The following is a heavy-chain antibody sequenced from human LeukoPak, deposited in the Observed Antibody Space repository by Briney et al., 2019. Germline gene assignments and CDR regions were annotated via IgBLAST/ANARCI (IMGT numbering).Heavy chain of an antibody. V-gene: IGHV5-51*01. CDR3: ATLEDDYGGNSPLDY. CDR1: GYRFSTYY. J-gene: IGHJ4*02. D-gene: IGHD4-23*01. Sequence: GESLKISCKGSGYRFSTYYIAWVRQMPGKGLEWMGIIYPGDSDARYSPSFQGQVTISADKSIATAYLHWSSLKASDTAMYYRATLEDDYGGNSPLDYWGQGTLVTVSS. CDR2: IYPGDSDA.